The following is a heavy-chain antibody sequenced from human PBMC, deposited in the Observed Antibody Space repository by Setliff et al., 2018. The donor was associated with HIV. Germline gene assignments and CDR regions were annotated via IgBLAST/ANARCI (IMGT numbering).Heavy chain of an antibody. CDR1: GYTFTSY. CDR3: ARGGQYSGSYLPRDYYMDV. CDR2: INPSGGGT. D-gene: IGHD1-26*01. V-gene: IGHV1-46*01. J-gene: IGHJ6*03. Sequence: GASVKVSCKASGYTFTSYIHWVRQAPGQGLECMGMINPSGGGTSYAQKFQGRVTMTRDTSTSTVYMELSSLRSEDTAVYYCARGGQYSGSYLPRDYYMDVWGKGTTVTAP.